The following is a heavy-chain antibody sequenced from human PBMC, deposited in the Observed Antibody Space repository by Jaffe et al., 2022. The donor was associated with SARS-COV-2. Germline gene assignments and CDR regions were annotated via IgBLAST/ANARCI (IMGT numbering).Heavy chain of an antibody. CDR1: GFTFSSYG. D-gene: IGHD4-17*01. J-gene: IGHJ4*02. Sequence: QVQLVESGGGVVQPGRSLRLSCAASGFTFSSYGMHWVRQAPGKGLEWVAVIWYDGSNKYYADSVKGRFTISRDNSKNTLYLQMNSLRAEDTAVYYCARGDYGDFGTRPYDYWGQGTLVTVSS. CDR2: IWYDGSNK. CDR3: ARGDYGDFGTRPYDY. V-gene: IGHV3-33*01.